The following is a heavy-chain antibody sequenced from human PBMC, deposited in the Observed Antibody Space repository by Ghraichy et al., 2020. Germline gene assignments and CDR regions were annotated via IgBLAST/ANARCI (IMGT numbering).Heavy chain of an antibody. CDR3: ARVLESGFGELSDWFDP. CDR2: IYYSGST. CDR1: GGSISSGGYY. V-gene: IGHV4-31*03. Sequence: TLSLTCTVSGGSISSGGYYWSWIRQHPGKGLEWIGYIYYSGSTYYNPSLKSRVTISVDTSKNQFSLKLSSVTAADTAVYYCARVLESGFGELSDWFDPWGQGTLVNVSS. J-gene: IGHJ5*02. D-gene: IGHD3-10*01.